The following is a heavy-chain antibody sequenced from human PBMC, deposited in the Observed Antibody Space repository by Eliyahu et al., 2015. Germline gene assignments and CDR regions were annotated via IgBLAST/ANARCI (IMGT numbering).Heavy chain of an antibody. CDR3: AELNWESRGF. J-gene: IGHJ4*02. V-gene: IGHV3-23*04. CDR1: GFTFSIYD. Sequence: EGHLVESGGGLVQPGGSLRLSCAASGFTFSIYDMSWVRQVPGKGLEWVSRISDSGATTRYTDSVKGRFTISRDNSKNTLYLRMDNLRAEDTAVYYCAELNWESRGFWGQGTPVIVSS. D-gene: IGHD1-26*01. CDR2: ISDSGATT.